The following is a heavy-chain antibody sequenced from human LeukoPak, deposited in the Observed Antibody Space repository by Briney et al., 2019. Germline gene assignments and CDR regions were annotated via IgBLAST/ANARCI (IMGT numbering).Heavy chain of an antibody. CDR1: GFTFSSHG. CDR3: ARVSSSAAPYYHGMDV. Sequence: GGSLGLSCAASGFTFSSHGMHWVRQAPGKGLEGVAVIGFDGSNKYYADSVKGRFTISRDNSKNTLYLQMNSLRAEDTAVYYCARVSSSAAPYYHGMDVWGQGTTVTVSS. J-gene: IGHJ6*02. V-gene: IGHV3-33*01. D-gene: IGHD6-13*01. CDR2: IGFDGSNK.